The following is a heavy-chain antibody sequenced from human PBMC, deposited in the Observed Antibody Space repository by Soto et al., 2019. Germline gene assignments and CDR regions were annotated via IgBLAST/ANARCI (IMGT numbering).Heavy chain of an antibody. CDR1: GFTFNTYA. D-gene: IGHD1-7*01. V-gene: IGHV3-23*01. CDR3: VKVRTTRGSSHYYYSMDV. J-gene: IGHJ6*02. Sequence: EVQLLESGGGLVQPGGFLRLSCAASGFTFNTYAMSWVRQATGKGLEWVSTISGTGGSTYYADSVKGRFTISRESSKNTLYQKMNSLRADDTAVYYCVKVRTTRGSSHYYYSMDVWGHGTTVTVSS. CDR2: ISGTGGST.